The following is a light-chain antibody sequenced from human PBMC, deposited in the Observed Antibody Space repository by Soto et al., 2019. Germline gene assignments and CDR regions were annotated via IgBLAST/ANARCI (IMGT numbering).Light chain of an antibody. CDR2: DAS. Sequence: DIQLTQSPSTLSAAVGDSVTITCRASQNIRNLLAWYQQKPGKAPKPLIYDASTLKTGVPSRFSGSGSGSEFNFTITGLQPDDFATYFCQQYNTYATFDQGTRLETK. CDR1: QNIRNL. V-gene: IGKV1-5*01. CDR3: QQYNTYAT. J-gene: IGKJ5*01.